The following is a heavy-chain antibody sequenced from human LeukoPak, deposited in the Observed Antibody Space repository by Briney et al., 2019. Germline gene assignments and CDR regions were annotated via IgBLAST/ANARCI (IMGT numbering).Heavy chain of an antibody. J-gene: IGHJ4*02. D-gene: IGHD6-13*01. V-gene: IGHV3-30*18. CDR1: GFTFSSYG. CDR3: AKDSGQLVLDY. Sequence: PGGALRLSCAASGFTFSSYGMHWVRQAPGKGLEGVAGISYDGSHKYYAASVKGRFTISRDNSKNTLYLQMNSLRAEDTAVYYCAKDSGQLVLDYWGQGTLVTVSS. CDR2: ISYDGSHK.